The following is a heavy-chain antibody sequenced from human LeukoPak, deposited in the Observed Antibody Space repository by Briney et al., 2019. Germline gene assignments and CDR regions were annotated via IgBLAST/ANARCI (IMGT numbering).Heavy chain of an antibody. Sequence: GGSLRLSCAASGFTFSNAWMSWVRQAPGRGLEWVGRIKSKTDGGTTDYAAPVKGRFTISRDDSKNTLYLQMNSLKTEDTAVYYCTTDPTYYDLWSGYRPWGYYYMDVWGKGTTVTVSS. CDR1: GFTFSNAW. CDR2: IKSKTDGGTT. D-gene: IGHD3-3*01. CDR3: TTDPTYYDLWSGYRPWGYYYMDV. J-gene: IGHJ6*03. V-gene: IGHV3-15*01.